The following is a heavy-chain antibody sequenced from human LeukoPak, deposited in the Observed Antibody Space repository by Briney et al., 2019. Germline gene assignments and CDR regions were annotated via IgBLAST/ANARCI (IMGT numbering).Heavy chain of an antibody. D-gene: IGHD3-10*01. CDR3: ASFRRTYYYGSGSYQDAFDI. CDR1: GGSISSGSYY. Sequence: PSETLSLTCTVSGGSISSGSYYWSWIRQPAGKGLEWIGRIYTSGSTNYNPSLKSRVTISVDTSKNQFSLKLSSVTAADTAVYYCASFRRTYYYGSGSYQDAFDIWGQGTMVTVSS. V-gene: IGHV4-61*02. J-gene: IGHJ3*02. CDR2: IYTSGST.